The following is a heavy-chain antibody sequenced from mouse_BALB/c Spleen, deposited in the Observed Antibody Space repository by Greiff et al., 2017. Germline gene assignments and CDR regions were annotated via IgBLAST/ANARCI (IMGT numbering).Heavy chain of an antibody. Sequence: EVKLVESGGGLVKPGGSLKLSCAASGFTFSSYAMSWVRQTPEKRLEWVASISSGGSTYYPDSVKGRFTISRDNARNILYLQMSSLRSEDTAMYYCARGERASYYYGSRGAWFAYWGQGTLVTVSA. D-gene: IGHD1-1*01. J-gene: IGHJ3*01. CDR3: ARGERASYYYGSRGAWFAY. CDR1: GFTFSSYA. CDR2: ISSGGST. V-gene: IGHV5-6-5*01.